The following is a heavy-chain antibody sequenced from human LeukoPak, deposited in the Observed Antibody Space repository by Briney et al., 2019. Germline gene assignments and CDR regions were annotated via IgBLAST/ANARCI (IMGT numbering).Heavy chain of an antibody. Sequence: GRSLRLSCAASGFTFDDYAMHWVRQAPGKGLEWVSGISWNSGSIGYADSVKGRFTISRDNAKNSLYLQMNSLRAEDTAVYYCARLSFFDWLLSPFDYWGQGTLVTVSS. D-gene: IGHD3-9*01. CDR3: ARLSFFDWLLSPFDY. CDR2: ISWNSGSI. V-gene: IGHV3-9*01. CDR1: GFTFDDYA. J-gene: IGHJ4*02.